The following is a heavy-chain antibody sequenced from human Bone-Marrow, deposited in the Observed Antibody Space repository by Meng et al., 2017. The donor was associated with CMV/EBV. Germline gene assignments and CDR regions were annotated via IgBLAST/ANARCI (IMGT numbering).Heavy chain of an antibody. J-gene: IGHJ3*02. Sequence: GGSLRLSCAASGFTFSSYGMHWVRQAPGKGLEWVAVIWYDGSNKYYADSVKGRFTISRDNAKNSLYLQMNSLRADDTAVYYCVNRFDSWGQGTMVTVSS. CDR3: VNRFDS. V-gene: IGHV3-33*03. D-gene: IGHD2/OR15-2a*01. CDR2: IWYDGSNK. CDR1: GFTFSSYG.